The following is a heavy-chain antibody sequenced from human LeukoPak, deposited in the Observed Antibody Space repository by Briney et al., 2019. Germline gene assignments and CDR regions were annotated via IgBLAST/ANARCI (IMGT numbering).Heavy chain of an antibody. Sequence: GGSLRLSCAASGFTFTNYEMNWVRQAPGKGLEWASYITGSGTTIYYADSVKGRFTVSRDNANNSLYLQMNSLGAEDTAVYYCARDLSGWAARLFDFWGQGTLVTVSS. V-gene: IGHV3-48*03. CDR3: ARDLSGWAARLFDF. D-gene: IGHD6-19*01. CDR2: ITGSGTTI. J-gene: IGHJ4*02. CDR1: GFTFTNYE.